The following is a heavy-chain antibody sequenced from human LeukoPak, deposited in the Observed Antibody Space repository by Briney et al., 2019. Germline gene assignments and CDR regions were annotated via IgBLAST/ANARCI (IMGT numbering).Heavy chain of an antibody. CDR3: ARRITMVRGFNY. Sequence: SETLSLTCAVYGGSFSGYYCSWIRQPPGKGLEWIGEINHSGSTNYNPSLKSRVTISVDTSKNQFSLKLSSVTAADTAVYYCARRITMVRGFNYWGQGTLVTASS. V-gene: IGHV4-34*01. CDR1: GGSFSGYY. J-gene: IGHJ4*02. CDR2: INHSGST. D-gene: IGHD3-10*01.